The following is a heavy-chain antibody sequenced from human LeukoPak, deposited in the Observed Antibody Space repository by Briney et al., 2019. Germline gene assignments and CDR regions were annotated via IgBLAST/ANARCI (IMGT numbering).Heavy chain of an antibody. CDR2: INHSGST. D-gene: IGHD5-18*01. CDR1: GGSFSGYY. Sequence: PSETLSLTCAVYGGSFSGYYWNWIRQPPGKGLEWIGEINHSGSTNYNPSLKSRVTISVDTSKNQFSLKLSSVTAADTAVYYCARYIQLWFAFDYWGQGTLVTVSS. J-gene: IGHJ4*02. CDR3: ARYIQLWFAFDY. V-gene: IGHV4-34*01.